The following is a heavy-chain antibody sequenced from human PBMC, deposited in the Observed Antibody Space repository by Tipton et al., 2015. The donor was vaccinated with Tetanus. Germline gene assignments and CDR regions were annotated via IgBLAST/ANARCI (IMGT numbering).Heavy chain of an antibody. CDR3: ARAQNYFGVLASFFDP. CDR1: GYSFSDYY. J-gene: IGHJ5*02. Sequence: QSGAEVKKPGASVTVSCRASGYSFSDYYIHWMRQAPGQGPEWLGIINPGHHSKSYSQKLKGRLTLTRDTSTNTVYMDLNSLRLEDPAVYYCARAQNYFGVLASFFDPRGQGTLVIISS. CDR2: INPGHHSK. V-gene: IGHV1-46*04. D-gene: IGHD3-3*01.